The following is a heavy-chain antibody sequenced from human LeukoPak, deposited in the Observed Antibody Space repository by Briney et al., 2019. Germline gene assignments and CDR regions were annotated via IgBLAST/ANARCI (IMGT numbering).Heavy chain of an antibody. CDR1: GFTFNAFG. J-gene: IGHJ4*02. D-gene: IGHD2-21*02. CDR3: SRFKTSRDTAFDY. CDR2: IGTTSGAI. Sequence: GGSLRLSCAASGFTFNAFGMNWVRQAPGKGLEWVSYIGTTSGAIYYADSVKGRFTISRDSAKNSLYLQMNSLRAEDTAVYYCSRFKTSRDTAFDYWGQGTLVTVSS. V-gene: IGHV3-48*01.